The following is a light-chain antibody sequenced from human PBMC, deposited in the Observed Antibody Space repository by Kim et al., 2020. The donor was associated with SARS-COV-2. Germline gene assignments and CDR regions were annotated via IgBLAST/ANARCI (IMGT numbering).Light chain of an antibody. CDR1: SLRNYY. V-gene: IGLV3-19*01. J-gene: IGLJ3*02. CDR3: NSRDSSGDHVV. Sequence: SSKLTQDPAVSVALGQTVRLTCQGDSLRNYYATWYQQRPGQAPVLVLYGKYNRPSGIPDRFSGSASGNTASLTITGAQAEDEADYYCNSRDSSGDHVVFG. CDR2: GKY.